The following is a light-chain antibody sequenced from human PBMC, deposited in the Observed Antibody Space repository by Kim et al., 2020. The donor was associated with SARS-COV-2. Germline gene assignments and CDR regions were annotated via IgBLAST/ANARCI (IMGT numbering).Light chain of an antibody. J-gene: IGLJ2*01. CDR2: GKN. Sequence: SSELTQDPAVSVALGQTVRITCQGDSLRRYYASWYQQKPGQAPVFVIYGKNNRPSGIPDRFSGSSSGNTASLTITGAQAEDEADYYCNSRDSSGNHPVVFGGGTQLTVL. V-gene: IGLV3-19*01. CDR3: NSRDSSGNHPVV. CDR1: SLRRYY.